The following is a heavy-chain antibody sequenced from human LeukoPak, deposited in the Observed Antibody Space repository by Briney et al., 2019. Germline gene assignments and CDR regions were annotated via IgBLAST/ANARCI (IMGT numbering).Heavy chain of an antibody. D-gene: IGHD3-10*01. CDR1: GVSFSGYY. CDR3: VRVPRITMVRGVIAQ. J-gene: IGHJ3*01. Sequence: SETLSLTCAVYGVSFSGYYWSWIRQPPGKGLEWLGEINHSGSTNYNPSLKSRVTISVDTSKNQFSLKLSSVTAADTAVYYCVRVPRITMVRGVIAQWGQGTMVTVSS. V-gene: IGHV4-34*01. CDR2: INHSGST.